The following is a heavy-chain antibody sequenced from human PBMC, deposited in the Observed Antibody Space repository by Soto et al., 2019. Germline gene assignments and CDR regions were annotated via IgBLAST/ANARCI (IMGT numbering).Heavy chain of an antibody. V-gene: IGHV3-33*01. D-gene: IGHD3-22*01. CDR3: ARDPYYYDSSGYLYGMDV. CDR2: IWYDGSNK. Sequence: PGGSLRLSCAASGFTFSSYGMHWVRQAPGKGLEWVAVIWYDGSNKYYADSVKGRFTISRDNSKNTLYLQMNNLRAEDTAVYYCARDPYYYDSSGYLYGMDVWGQGTTVTVSS. J-gene: IGHJ6*02. CDR1: GFTFSSYG.